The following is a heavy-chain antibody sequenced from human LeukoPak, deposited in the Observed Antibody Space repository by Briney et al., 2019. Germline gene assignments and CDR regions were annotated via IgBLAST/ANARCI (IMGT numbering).Heavy chain of an antibody. V-gene: IGHV3-21*01. D-gene: IGHD3-22*01. J-gene: IGHJ4*02. Sequence: GSLRLSCAASGFTFSSYSMSWVRQAPGKGLEWVASIGSSSSYIYYADSVKGRFTISRDNAKNSLYLQMNSLKAEDTAVYYCAKDYYDSSGYSTFDYWGQGTLVTVSS. CDR3: AKDYYDSSGYSTFDY. CDR2: IGSSSSYI. CDR1: GFTFSSYS.